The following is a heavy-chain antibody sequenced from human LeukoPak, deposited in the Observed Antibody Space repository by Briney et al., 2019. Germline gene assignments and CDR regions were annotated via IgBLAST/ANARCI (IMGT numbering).Heavy chain of an antibody. CDR1: GFTFSSYW. D-gene: IGHD5-18*01. V-gene: IGHV3-7*01. CDR2: IKQGGSEK. CDR3: ARVRATAMVTYAFDI. Sequence: GGSLRLSCAASGFTFSSYWMSWVRQAPGKGLEWVANIKQGGSEKYYVDSVKGRFTISRDNAKNSLYLQMNSLRAEDTAVYYCARVRATAMVTYAFDIWGQGTMVTVSS. J-gene: IGHJ3*02.